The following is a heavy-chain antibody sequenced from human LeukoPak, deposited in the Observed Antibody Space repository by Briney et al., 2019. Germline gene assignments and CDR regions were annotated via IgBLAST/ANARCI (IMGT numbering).Heavy chain of an antibody. Sequence: GGSLRLSRVGSGFTFSDKWMSWVRQAPGKGLEWVATTKPDGSDKYYVDSMKGRFTISRDNAKNALYLQMNSLRADDTAMYYCARRGFFDLWGRGTLVSVSS. J-gene: IGHJ2*01. CDR3: ARRGFFDL. V-gene: IGHV3-7*03. CDR2: TKPDGSDK. CDR1: GFTFSDKW.